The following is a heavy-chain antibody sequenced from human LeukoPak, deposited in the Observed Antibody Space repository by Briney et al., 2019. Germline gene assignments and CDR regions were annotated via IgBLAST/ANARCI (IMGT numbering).Heavy chain of an antibody. CDR2: IYYSGYT. D-gene: IGHD3-10*01. J-gene: IGHJ4*02. CDR3: AKHYMGSSYNRAVDY. V-gene: IGHV4-39*01. Sequence: LRLSCAASGFTFSDYYMSWIRQPPGKGLEWIGSIYYSGYTYYNPSLKSRVTISVDTSKNQFSLKLSSVTAADTAVYYCAKHYMGSSYNRAVDYWGQGTLVTVSS. CDR1: GFTFSDYY.